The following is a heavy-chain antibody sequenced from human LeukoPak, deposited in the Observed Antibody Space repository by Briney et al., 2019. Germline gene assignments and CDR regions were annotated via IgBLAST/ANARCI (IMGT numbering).Heavy chain of an antibody. J-gene: IGHJ4*02. D-gene: IGHD6-6*01. CDR1: GFAFSYYS. V-gene: IGHV3-30*02. CDR3: AKVSPRGSIAARSRLDY. CDR2: IRYDGSNK. Sequence: GGSLRLSCAASGFAFSYYSMSWVRQVPGKGLEWVAFIRYDGSNKYYADSVKGRFTISRDNSKNTLYLQMNSLRAEDTAVYYCAKVSPRGSIAARSRLDYWGQGTLVTVSS.